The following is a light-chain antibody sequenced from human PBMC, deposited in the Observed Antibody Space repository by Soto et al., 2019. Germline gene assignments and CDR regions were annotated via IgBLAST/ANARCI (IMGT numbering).Light chain of an antibody. CDR3: QQYDNLPLT. V-gene: IGKV1-33*01. Sequence: DIQMTQSPSSLSASVGDRVTITCQANHDISDYLNWYQQKPGKAPNLLIYDTSNLKTGVPSRFSGSGSGTDFTLTINNLQPEDVATYYCQQYDNLPLTFGGGTKVEIK. CDR1: HDISDY. J-gene: IGKJ4*01. CDR2: DTS.